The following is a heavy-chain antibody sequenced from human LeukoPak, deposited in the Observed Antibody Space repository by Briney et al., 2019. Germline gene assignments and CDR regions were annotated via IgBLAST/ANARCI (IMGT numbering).Heavy chain of an antibody. CDR2: ISSSSSTI. CDR1: GSTFSSYS. V-gene: IGHV3-48*01. D-gene: IGHD6-19*01. Sequence: HPGGSLRLSCAASGSTFSSYSMNWVRQAPGKGLEWVSYISSSSSTIYYADSVKGRFTISRDNAKNSLYLQMNSLRAEDTAVYYCARDKRQWLASFDYWGQGTLVTVSS. CDR3: ARDKRQWLASFDY. J-gene: IGHJ4*02.